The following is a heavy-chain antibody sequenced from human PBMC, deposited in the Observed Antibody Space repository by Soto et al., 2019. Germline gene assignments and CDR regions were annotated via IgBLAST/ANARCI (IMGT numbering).Heavy chain of an antibody. CDR2: IWYDGSNK. V-gene: IGHV3-33*01. D-gene: IGHD3-9*01. Sequence: PGGSLRLSCAASGFTFSSYGMHWVRQAPGKGPEWVAVIWYDGSNKYYADSVKGRFTISRDNSKNTLYLQMNSLRAEDTAVYYCARDLNTYDILTGYQIWHGASGMDVWGQGTTVTVSS. J-gene: IGHJ6*02. CDR1: GFTFSSYG. CDR3: ARDLNTYDILTGYQIWHGASGMDV.